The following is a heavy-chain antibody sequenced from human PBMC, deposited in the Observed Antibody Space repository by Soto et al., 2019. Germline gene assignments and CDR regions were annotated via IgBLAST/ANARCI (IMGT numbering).Heavy chain of an antibody. CDR3: ARGNPSVISSDAFDI. CDR1: GFTFSSYA. Sequence: GGSLRLSCAASGFTFSSYAMHWVRQAPGKGLEWVAVISYDGSNKYYADSVKGRFTISRVNSKNTLYLQMNSLRAEDTAVYYCARGNPSVISSDAFDICGQGTMVTVSS. D-gene: IGHD6-6*01. CDR2: ISYDGSNK. J-gene: IGHJ3*02. V-gene: IGHV3-30*04.